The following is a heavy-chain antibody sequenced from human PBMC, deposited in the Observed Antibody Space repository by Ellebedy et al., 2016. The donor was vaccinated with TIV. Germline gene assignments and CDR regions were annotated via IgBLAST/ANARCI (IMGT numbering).Heavy chain of an antibody. CDR1: GGSISSGDYY. CDR2: IYYSGRT. D-gene: IGHD2-15*01. Sequence: MPSETLSLTCTVSGGSISSGDYYWSWIRQPPGKGLEWLGYIYYSGRTNYNPSLKSRVTISVDTSKNQFSLKLSSVTAADTAVYYCSRALGYCSGGSCYEVRLDYWGQGTLVTVSS. CDR3: SRALGYCSGGSCYEVRLDY. J-gene: IGHJ4*02. V-gene: IGHV4-61*08.